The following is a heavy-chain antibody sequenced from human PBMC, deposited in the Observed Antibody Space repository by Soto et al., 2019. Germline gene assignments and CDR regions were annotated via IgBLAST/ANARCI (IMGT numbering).Heavy chain of an antibody. D-gene: IGHD3-3*01. CDR2: IFYSGST. V-gene: IGHV4-61*01. CDR1: GGSVSSCSYY. CDR3: ARGMSGDLTWALF. Sequence: SETLSLTCTVSGGSVSSCSYYWNWIRQPPGKGLEWIGYIFYSGSTTYNPSLKSRVTISVDTSKNQFSLKLSSVTAADTAVYYCARGMSGDLTWALFWGQGTVVTV. J-gene: IGHJ4*02.